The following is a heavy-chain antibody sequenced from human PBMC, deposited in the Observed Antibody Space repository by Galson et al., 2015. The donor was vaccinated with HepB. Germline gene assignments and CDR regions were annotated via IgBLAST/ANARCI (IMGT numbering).Heavy chain of an antibody. D-gene: IGHD3-9*01. CDR2: ISRSSDTI. J-gene: IGHJ3*01. CDR3: ARGDYDVLIADAFDL. CDR1: GFTFSSYS. Sequence: SLRLSCAASGFTFSSYSMNWVRQAPGKGLEWVSYISRSSDTIYYADSVKGRFTLSRDNAENSLFLQMNSLRDEDTAVYYCARGDYDVLIADAFDLWGQGTMVTVSS. V-gene: IGHV3-48*02.